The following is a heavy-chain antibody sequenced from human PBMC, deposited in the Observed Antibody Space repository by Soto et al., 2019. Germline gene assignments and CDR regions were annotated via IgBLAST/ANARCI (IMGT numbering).Heavy chain of an antibody. CDR2: ISYDGSNK. CDR1: RFTFSSYG. D-gene: IGHD6-19*01. CDR3: AKDYSSGWYPDY. J-gene: IGHJ4*02. V-gene: IGHV3-30*18. Sequence: GGSLRLSCAASRFTFSSYGMHWVRQAPGKGLEWVAVISYDGSNKYYADSVKGRFTISRDNSKNTLYLQMNSLRAEDTAVYYCAKDYSSGWYPDYWGQGTLVTVSS.